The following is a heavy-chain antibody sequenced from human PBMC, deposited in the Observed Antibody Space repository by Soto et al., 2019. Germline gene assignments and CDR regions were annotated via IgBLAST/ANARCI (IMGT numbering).Heavy chain of an antibody. CDR3: AREAKEYYSDY. D-gene: IGHD3-10*01. V-gene: IGHV3-33*01. Sequence: QVQLVESGGGVVQPGRSLRLSCAASGFTFSTHGMHWVRQAPGKGREWVAAIWYDGSNKYYAESVKGRFTISRDNSKNTLYLQMNSLRAEDTAVYYCAREAKEYYSDYWGQGTLVTVSS. CDR2: IWYDGSNK. CDR1: GFTFSTHG. J-gene: IGHJ4*02.